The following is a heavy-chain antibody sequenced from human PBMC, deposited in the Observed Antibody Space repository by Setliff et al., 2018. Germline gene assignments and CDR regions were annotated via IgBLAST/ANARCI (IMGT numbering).Heavy chain of an antibody. CDR1: GGTFSSYG. J-gene: IGHJ4*02. CDR3: ARGGTTLTSYDY. V-gene: IGHV1-69*05. CDR2: TIPIFGTT. Sequence: GASVKVSCKASGGTFSSYGISWVRQAPGQGLEWMGGTIPIFGTTDYAQKFQGRVTIITDESTSTAFMQLSRLRSDDTAVYYCARGGTTLTSYDYWGQGTLVTVSS. D-gene: IGHD4-4*01.